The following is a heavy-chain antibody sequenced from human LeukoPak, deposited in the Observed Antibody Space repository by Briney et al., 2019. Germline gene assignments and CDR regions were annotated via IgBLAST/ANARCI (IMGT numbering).Heavy chain of an antibody. CDR2: IYHSGST. Sequence: PSGTLSLTCAVSGGSISSGNWWSWVRQPPGKGLEWIGEIYHSGSTSYNPSLKSRVAISVDKSKNQFSLKLSSVTAADTAVYYCARKISAAGSRWFDPWGQGTLVTVSS. V-gene: IGHV4-4*02. J-gene: IGHJ5*02. D-gene: IGHD6-13*01. CDR3: ARKISAAGSRWFDP. CDR1: GGSISSGNW.